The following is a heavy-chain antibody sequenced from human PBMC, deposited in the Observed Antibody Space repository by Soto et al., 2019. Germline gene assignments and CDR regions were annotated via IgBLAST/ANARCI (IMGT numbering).Heavy chain of an antibody. J-gene: IGHJ4*02. CDR2: ISTYNGNT. CDR1: SETFASYD. V-gene: IGHV1-18*01. CDR3: ARAGFHCGGDCYTFDY. D-gene: IGHD2-21*02. Sequence: GASVKVSCKASSETFASYDITWVRQAPGQGLEWMGWISTYNGNTKYAQNVQGRVSMTTDTSTSTAYMELRSLRSDDTAVYYCARAGFHCGGDCYTFDYWGQGTLVTVSS.